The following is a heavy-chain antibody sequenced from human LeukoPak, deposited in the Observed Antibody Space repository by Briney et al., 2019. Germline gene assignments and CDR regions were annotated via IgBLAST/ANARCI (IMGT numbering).Heavy chain of an antibody. Sequence: GGSLRLSCTASGFTFGDYAMSWVRQAPGKGLEWVGFIRSKAYGGTTEYAASVKGRFTISRDDSKSIAYLQMNSLKTEDTAVYYCTREGYYSDAFDIWGQGTMVTVSS. V-gene: IGHV3-49*04. CDR3: TREGYYSDAFDI. J-gene: IGHJ3*02. CDR1: GFTFGDYA. D-gene: IGHD3-22*01. CDR2: IRSKAYGGTT.